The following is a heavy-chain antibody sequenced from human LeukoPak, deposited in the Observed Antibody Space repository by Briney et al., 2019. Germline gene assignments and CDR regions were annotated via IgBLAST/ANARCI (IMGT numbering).Heavy chain of an antibody. Sequence: PGGSLRLSCAASGFTFSSYAMHWVRQAPGKGLEWVAVVSYDGSNKYFADSVKGRFTISRDNAKNTLYLQMNSLRAEDTAVYYCARGGDYVTKDYWGQGTLVTVSS. CDR3: ARGGDYVTKDY. V-gene: IGHV3-30-3*01. J-gene: IGHJ4*02. CDR1: GFTFSSYA. D-gene: IGHD4-17*01. CDR2: VSYDGSNK.